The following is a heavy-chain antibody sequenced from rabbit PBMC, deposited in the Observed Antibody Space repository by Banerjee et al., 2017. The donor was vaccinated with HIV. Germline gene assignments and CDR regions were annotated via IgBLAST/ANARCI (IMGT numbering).Heavy chain of an antibody. D-gene: IGHD8-1*01. J-gene: IGHJ6*01. CDR2: AVAGSSDNT. CDR3: ARDAGTSFSTYGMDL. V-gene: IGHV1S40*01. CDR1: GFSFNEFSFNGGYD. Sequence: QSLEESGGGLVKPGASLTLTCKASGFSFNEFSFNGGYDMCRVNQAPGKGLEWVACAVAGSSDNTSSATWAKGRFTISKTSSTTVTLQMTSLTTADTATYFCARDAGTSFSTYGMDLWGPGTLVTVS.